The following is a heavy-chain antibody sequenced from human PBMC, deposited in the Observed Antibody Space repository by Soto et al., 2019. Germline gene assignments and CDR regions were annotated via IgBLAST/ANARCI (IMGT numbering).Heavy chain of an antibody. CDR2: ISYDGSNK. J-gene: IGHJ4*02. Sequence: GGSLRLSCAASGFTFSSYGMHWVRQAPGKGLEWVAVISYDGSNKYYADSVKGRFTISRDNSKNTLYLQMNSLRAEDTAVYYCAKNDILTGYDYWGQGTLVTVSS. CDR3: AKNDILTGYDY. D-gene: IGHD3-9*01. V-gene: IGHV3-30*18. CDR1: GFTFSSYG.